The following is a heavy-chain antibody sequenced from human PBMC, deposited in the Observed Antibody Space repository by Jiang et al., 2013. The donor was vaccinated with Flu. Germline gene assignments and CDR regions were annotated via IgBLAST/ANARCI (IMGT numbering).Heavy chain of an antibody. D-gene: IGHD1-14*01. J-gene: IGHJ6*02. V-gene: IGHV3-30*04. Sequence: RLSCAASGFTFSSYAMHWVRQAPGKGLEWVAVISYDGSNKYYADSVKGRFTISRDNSKNTLYLQMNSLRAEDTAVYYCARDSETYYYYYGMDVWGQGTTVTVSS. CDR1: GFTFSSYA. CDR3: ARDSETYYYYYGMDV. CDR2: ISYDGSNK.